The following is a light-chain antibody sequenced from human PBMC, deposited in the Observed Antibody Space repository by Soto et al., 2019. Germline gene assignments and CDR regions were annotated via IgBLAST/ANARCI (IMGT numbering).Light chain of an antibody. Sequence: IWMIQSPSLLSASPRDRVTISCRMSQGISSYLAWYQQKPGKVPKLLIYAASTLQSGVPSRFSGSGSGTDFTLTISSLQPEDVATYYCQKYNSAPRTFGQGTKVDIK. V-gene: IGKV1-27*01. CDR3: QKYNSAPRT. J-gene: IGKJ1*01. CDR2: AAS. CDR1: QGISSY.